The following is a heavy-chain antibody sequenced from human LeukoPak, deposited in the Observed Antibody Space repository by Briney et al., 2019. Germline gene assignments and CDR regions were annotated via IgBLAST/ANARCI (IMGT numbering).Heavy chain of an antibody. V-gene: IGHV3-23*01. CDR3: AKDRVDY. D-gene: IGHD3-10*01. CDR1: GFTLSSYD. J-gene: IGHJ4*02. Sequence: QPGGSLRLSCAASGFTLSSYDKRGVRQAPGGGGVGFSAISYSGGSTYYADSVKGRFTISRDNSKNTLYLQMNSLRAEDTAVYYCAKDRVDYWGQGTLVTVSS. CDR2: ISYSGGST.